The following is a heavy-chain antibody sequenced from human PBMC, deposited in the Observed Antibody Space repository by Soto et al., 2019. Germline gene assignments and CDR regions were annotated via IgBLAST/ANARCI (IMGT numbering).Heavy chain of an antibody. CDR2: IDGVGAGT. J-gene: IGHJ4*02. CDR3: TKVFQY. CDR1: GFTFTNYW. V-gene: IGHV3-74*01. Sequence: SGGSLRLSCAASGFTFTNYWMHWVRQVPGKGLVWVSRIDGVGAGTSYSDSVRGRFTISRDNAENMLYLQMNSLRAEDTAVYYCTKVFQYWGQGTLVTLSS.